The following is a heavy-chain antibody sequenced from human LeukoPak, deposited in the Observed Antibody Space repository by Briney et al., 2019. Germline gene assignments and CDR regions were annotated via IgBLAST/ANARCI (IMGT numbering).Heavy chain of an antibody. CDR1: GYTFTGYY. D-gene: IGHD1-26*01. Sequence: GASVKVSCKASGYTFTGYYMHWVRQAPGQGLEWMGWINPNSGGTNYAQKFQGRVTMTRDTSISTAYMELSRLRSDDTAVYYCARVPSSGSYPRYFQHWGQGTLVAVSS. CDR2: INPNSGGT. V-gene: IGHV1-2*02. CDR3: ARVPSSGSYPRYFQH. J-gene: IGHJ1*01.